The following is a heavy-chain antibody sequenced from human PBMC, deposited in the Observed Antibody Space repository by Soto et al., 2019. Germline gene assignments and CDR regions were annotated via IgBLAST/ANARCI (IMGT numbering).Heavy chain of an antibody. D-gene: IGHD6-13*01. Sequence: PGGSLRLSCAASGFTFSSYWMSWVRQAPGKGLEWVANIKQDGSEKYYVDSVKGRFTISRDNAKNSLYLQMNSLRAEDTAVYYCAREGVSDSSWVPYYYYGMDFWGQGTTVPVSS. J-gene: IGHJ6*02. CDR1: GFTFSSYW. CDR2: IKQDGSEK. CDR3: AREGVSDSSWVPYYYYGMDF. V-gene: IGHV3-7*05.